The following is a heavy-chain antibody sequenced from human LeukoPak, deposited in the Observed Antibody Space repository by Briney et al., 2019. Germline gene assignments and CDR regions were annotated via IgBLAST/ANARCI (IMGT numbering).Heavy chain of an antibody. V-gene: IGHV1-18*01. CDR3: ARGGRWELPRPYAFDI. D-gene: IGHD1-26*01. J-gene: IGHJ3*02. CDR2: ISVYNGHT. CDR1: GYTFTSYG. Sequence: GASVKVSCKASGYTFTSYGISWVRQAPGQGLEWMGWISVYNGHTNYAQKFQGRVTMTTDTSTSTASMELRSLRSDDTAVYYCARGGRWELPRPYAFDIWGQGTMVTVSA.